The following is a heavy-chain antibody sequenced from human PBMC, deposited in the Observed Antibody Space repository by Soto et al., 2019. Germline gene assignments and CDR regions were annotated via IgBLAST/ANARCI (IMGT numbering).Heavy chain of an antibody. CDR2: VIPVFGLA. J-gene: IGHJ6*02. D-gene: IGHD3-10*01. V-gene: IGHV1-69*10. CDR3: ARGKSYYGSGKGIYDYYRLDG. Sequence: GASVKVSCKSSGGTFSSYAISWVRQAPGQGLEWMGGVIPVFGLATYAQKVQGRVTITADKSTNTAYMEVSSLRSEDTAVYYCARGKSYYGSGKGIYDYYRLDGWGQGTTVTVSS. CDR1: GGTFSSYA.